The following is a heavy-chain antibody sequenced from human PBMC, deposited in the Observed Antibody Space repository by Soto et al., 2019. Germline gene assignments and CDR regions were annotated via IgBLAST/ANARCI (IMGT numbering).Heavy chain of an antibody. D-gene: IGHD2-2*01. CDR2: LSGSGATT. CDR3: AKPPESSSTFYYYGLDV. Sequence: VQLLESGGGLVQPGGSLRLSCAASGFAFSSYAMTWVRQAPGKGLEWVSALSGSGATTYYADSVKGRFTISRDNSKNTLSLEMNSLRAEDTAVYYCAKPPESSSTFYYYGLDVWGQGNTGTVSS. J-gene: IGHJ6*02. V-gene: IGHV3-23*01. CDR1: GFAFSSYA.